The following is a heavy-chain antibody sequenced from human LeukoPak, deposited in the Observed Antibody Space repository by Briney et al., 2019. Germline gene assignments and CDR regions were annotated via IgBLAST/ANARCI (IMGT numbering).Heavy chain of an antibody. CDR1: GGTFSSYA. CDR3: ARGAFLEWIIDY. J-gene: IGHJ4*02. Sequence: GSLVKVSCKASGGTFSSYAISWVLQAPGQGLEWMGGIIPIFGTANYAQKFQGRVTITADESTSTAYMELSSPRSEDTAVYYCARGAFLEWIIDYWGQGTLVTVSS. D-gene: IGHD3-3*01. V-gene: IGHV1-69*01. CDR2: IIPIFGTA.